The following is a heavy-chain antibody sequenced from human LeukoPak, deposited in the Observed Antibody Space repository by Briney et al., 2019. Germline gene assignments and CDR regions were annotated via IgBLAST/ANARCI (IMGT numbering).Heavy chain of an antibody. CDR2: ISSSSSYI. CDR1: GFTFSSYS. D-gene: IGHD6-13*01. V-gene: IGHV3-21*01. CDR3: ARDLRDSSSWYWYYYYMDV. Sequence: NPGGSLRLSCAASGFTFSSYSMNWVRQAPGKGLEWVSSISSSSSYIYYADSVKGRFTISRDNAKNSLYPQMNSLRAEDTAVYYCARDLRDSSSWYWYYYYMDVWGKGTTVTVSS. J-gene: IGHJ6*03.